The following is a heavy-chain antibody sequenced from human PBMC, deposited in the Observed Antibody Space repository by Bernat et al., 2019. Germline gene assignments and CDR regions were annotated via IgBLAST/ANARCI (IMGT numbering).Heavy chain of an antibody. Sequence: EVQLVESGGGLVQPGGSLRLSCAASGFTFSSYAMSWVRQAPGKGLEWVSAISGSGGSTYYADSVKGRFTISRDNSKNTLYLQMNSLRAEDTAVYYCAKVGGPRLRLGELSPTSHYYYYGMDVWGQGTTVTVSS. V-gene: IGHV3-23*04. CDR1: GFTFSSYA. CDR3: AKVGGPRLRLGELSPTSHYYYYGMDV. CDR2: ISGSGGST. D-gene: IGHD3-16*02. J-gene: IGHJ6*02.